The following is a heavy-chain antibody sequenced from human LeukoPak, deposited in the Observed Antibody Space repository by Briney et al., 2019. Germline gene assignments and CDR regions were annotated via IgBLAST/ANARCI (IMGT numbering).Heavy chain of an antibody. J-gene: IGHJ4*02. D-gene: IGHD6-19*01. CDR2: IYYSGST. V-gene: IGHV4-59*08. CDR3: ARAVSGRFDY. Sequence: SETLSLTCTVSGGSMSPYHWGWIRQPPGKGLEWTGYIYYSGSTNYNPSLNSRVTISVDTSKNQFSLRLSSVTATDTAIYYCARAVSGRFDYWGQGTLVTVSP. CDR1: GGSMSPYH.